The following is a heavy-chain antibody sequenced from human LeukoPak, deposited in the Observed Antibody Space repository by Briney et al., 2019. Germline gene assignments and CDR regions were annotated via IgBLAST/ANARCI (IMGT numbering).Heavy chain of an antibody. J-gene: IGHJ5*02. CDR1: GFTFTSFA. Sequence: GGSLRLSCVASGFTFTSFAFHWVRQAPGKGLEWLALISYDGSNKYYADSVKGRSTVSRDNSKNTVFLQLNSLRTDDTAVYYCARGAAGSYSWFDPWGQGTLVTVSS. CDR2: ISYDGSNK. D-gene: IGHD3-10*01. CDR3: ARGAAGSYSWFDP. V-gene: IGHV3-30*04.